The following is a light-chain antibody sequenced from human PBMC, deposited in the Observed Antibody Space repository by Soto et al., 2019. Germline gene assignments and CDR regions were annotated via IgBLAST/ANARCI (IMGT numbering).Light chain of an antibody. CDR1: QSVSNK. CDR3: QQYNTWRSIS. J-gene: IGKJ5*01. Sequence: EIVLTQSPAPLSLSPGERATLSCRASQSVSNKLGWYQHKPGQAPRLLIYDTSTRAAGTPARFTGSGSGTDFTLTISSLQSEDFAVYYCQQYNTWRSISFGQGTRLEIK. CDR2: DTS. V-gene: IGKV3-15*01.